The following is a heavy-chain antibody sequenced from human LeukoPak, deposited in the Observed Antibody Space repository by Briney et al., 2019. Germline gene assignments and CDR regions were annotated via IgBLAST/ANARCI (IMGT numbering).Heavy chain of an antibody. Sequence: GGSLRLSCAASGFAFTSYSMKWVRQAPGKGLEWVSSITTGSSYIFHIDSVKGRFTISRDNAKNSLYLQMNGLRADDTAVYYCARGYGDYVLDYWGQGTLVTVSS. D-gene: IGHD4-17*01. V-gene: IGHV3-21*01. CDR3: ARGYGDYVLDY. J-gene: IGHJ4*02. CDR2: ITTGSSYI. CDR1: GFAFTSYS.